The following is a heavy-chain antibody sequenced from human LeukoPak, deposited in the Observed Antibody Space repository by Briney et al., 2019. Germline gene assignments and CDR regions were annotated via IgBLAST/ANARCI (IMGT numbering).Heavy chain of an antibody. CDR3: ARGGAINYYDSSGYFGAFDI. D-gene: IGHD3-22*01. J-gene: IGHJ3*02. Sequence: ASVKVSCKASGYTFTSYGISWVRQAPGQGLEWMGWISAYNGNTNYAQKLQGRVTMTTDTSTSTAYMELRSLRSDDTAVYYCARGGAINYYDSSGYFGAFDIWGQGTMVTVSS. CDR2: ISAYNGNT. CDR1: GYTFTSYG. V-gene: IGHV1-18*01.